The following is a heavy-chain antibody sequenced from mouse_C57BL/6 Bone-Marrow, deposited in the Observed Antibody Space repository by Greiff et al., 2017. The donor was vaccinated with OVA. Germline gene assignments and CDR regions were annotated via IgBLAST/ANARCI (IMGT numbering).Heavy chain of an antibody. D-gene: IGHD2-3*01. CDR2: IDPENGDT. J-gene: IGHJ3*01. V-gene: IGHV14-4*01. CDR1: GFNIKDDY. CDR3: TFIYDCYYWFAY. Sequence: VQLQQSGAELVRPGASVKLSCTASGFNIKDDYMHWVKQRPEQGLEWIGWIDPENGDTEYASKFQGKATITADTSSNTAYLQLSSLTSEDTAVYYCTFIYDCYYWFAYWGQGTLVTVSA.